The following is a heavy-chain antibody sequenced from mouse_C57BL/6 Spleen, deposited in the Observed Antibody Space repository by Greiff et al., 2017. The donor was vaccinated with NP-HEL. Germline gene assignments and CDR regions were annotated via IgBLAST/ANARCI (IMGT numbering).Heavy chain of an antibody. CDR1: GYTFTSYW. D-gene: IGHD2-5*01. J-gene: IGHJ4*01. V-gene: IGHV1-69*01. CDR3: AREHSNYGYYYAMDY. CDR2: IDPSDSYT. Sequence: QVQLQQSGAELVMPGASVKLSCKASGYTFTSYWMHWVKQRPGQGLEWIGEIDPSDSYTNYNQKFKGKSTLTVDKSSSTAYMQLSSLTSEDSAVDYCAREHSNYGYYYAMDYWGQGTSVTVSS.